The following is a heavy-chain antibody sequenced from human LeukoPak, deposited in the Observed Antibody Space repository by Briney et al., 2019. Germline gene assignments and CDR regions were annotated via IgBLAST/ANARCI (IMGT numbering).Heavy chain of an antibody. Sequence: PSETLSLTCTVSGGSISSYYWSWIRQPPGKGLEWIGDIYYSGSTNYNPSLKSRVTISVDTSKNQFSLKLSSVTAADTAVYYCARENSGSYFDYWGQGTLVTVSS. CDR1: GGSISSYY. D-gene: IGHD1-26*01. CDR3: ARENSGSYFDY. V-gene: IGHV4-59*01. J-gene: IGHJ4*02. CDR2: IYYSGST.